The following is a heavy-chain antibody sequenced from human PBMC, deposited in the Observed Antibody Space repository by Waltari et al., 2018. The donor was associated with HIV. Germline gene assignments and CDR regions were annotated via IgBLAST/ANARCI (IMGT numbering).Heavy chain of an antibody. D-gene: IGHD2-2*01. CDR3: ARDTNKYQPLKTPFDAFDI. V-gene: IGHV1-69*01. Sequence: QVQLVQSGAEVKKPGSSVKVSCKASGGTFSSYAIRWVRQAPGQWIGLEGMGGIIPIFGTANYAQKFQGRVTITADESTSTAYMELSSLRSEDTAVYYCARDTNKYQPLKTPFDAFDIWGQGTMVTVSS. CDR2: IIPIFGTA. CDR1: GGTFSSYA. J-gene: IGHJ3*02.